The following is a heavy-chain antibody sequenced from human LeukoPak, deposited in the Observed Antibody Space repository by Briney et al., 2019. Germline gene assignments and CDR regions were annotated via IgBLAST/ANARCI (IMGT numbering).Heavy chain of an antibody. CDR1: GFTFSSYW. J-gene: IGHJ4*02. D-gene: IGHD2/OR15-2a*01. Sequence: PGRSLRLSCAASGFTFSSYWMHWVRHAPGKGLGWVSRINSDGSSTSYADSVKGRFTISRDNAKTTLYLQMNSLRAEDTPVYYFASTNRLDYWGQGKLVTVSS. CDR2: INSDGSST. CDR3: ASTNRLDY. V-gene: IGHV3-74*01.